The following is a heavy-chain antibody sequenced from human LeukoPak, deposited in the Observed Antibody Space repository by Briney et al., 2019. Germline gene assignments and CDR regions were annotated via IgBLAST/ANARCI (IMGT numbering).Heavy chain of an antibody. D-gene: IGHD2-2*01. V-gene: IGHV4-30-2*01. CDR1: GGSISSGHYS. J-gene: IGHJ5*02. Sequence: SQTLSLTCDVSGGSISSGHYSWSWIRQPLGKGLEWIGYIYHTGSTYYNPSLKSRVTISVDTSKNQFSLRLSSVTAADTAVYYCARLQYCSGTSCYWFDPWGQGTLVTVSS. CDR2: IYHTGST. CDR3: ARLQYCSGTSCYWFDP.